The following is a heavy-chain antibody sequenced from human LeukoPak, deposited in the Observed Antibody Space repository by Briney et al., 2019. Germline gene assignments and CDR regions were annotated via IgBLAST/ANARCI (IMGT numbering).Heavy chain of an antibody. CDR1: GYTFTGYY. Sequence: GASVKVSCKASGYTFTGYYMHWVRKAPGQGLERMGWINPNSGGTNYAQKFQGRVTMTRDTSISTAYMELSRLRSDDTAVYYCARFYDSRGYYYFDYWGQGTLVTVSS. V-gene: IGHV1-2*02. CDR3: ARFYDSRGYYYFDY. J-gene: IGHJ4*02. CDR2: INPNSGGT. D-gene: IGHD3-22*01.